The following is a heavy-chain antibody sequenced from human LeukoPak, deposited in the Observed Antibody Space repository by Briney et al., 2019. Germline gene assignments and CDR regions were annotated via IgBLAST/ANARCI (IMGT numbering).Heavy chain of an antibody. J-gene: IGHJ4*02. Sequence: SETLSLTCTVSGGSISGYYWSWIRQPAGKGLEWIGRIYTSGSTNYNPSLKSRVTMSVDTSKNQFSLKLSSVTAADTAVYYCARDRYSGYDLLAFDYWGQGTLVTVSS. CDR1: GGSISGYY. D-gene: IGHD5-12*01. CDR2: IYTSGST. V-gene: IGHV4-4*07. CDR3: ARDRYSGYDLLAFDY.